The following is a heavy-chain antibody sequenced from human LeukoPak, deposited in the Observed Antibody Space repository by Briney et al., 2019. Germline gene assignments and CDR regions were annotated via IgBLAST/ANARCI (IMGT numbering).Heavy chain of an antibody. CDR2: INHSGST. CDR3: ARGPTYFDY. V-gene: IGHV4-34*01. Sequence: PSETRSLTCAVYGGAFSGYYWSWIRQPPGKGLEWIGEINHSGSTNYNPSLKSRVTISVDTSKSQFSLKLSSVTAADTAVYYCARGPTYFDYWGQGTLVTVSS. CDR1: GGAFSGYY. J-gene: IGHJ4*02.